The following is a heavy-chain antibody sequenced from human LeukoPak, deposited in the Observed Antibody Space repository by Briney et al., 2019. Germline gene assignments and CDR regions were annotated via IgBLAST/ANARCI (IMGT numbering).Heavy chain of an antibody. CDR2: INWNGGST. Sequence: GGSLRLSCAASGFTFDDYGMSWVRQAPGKGLEWVSGINWNGGSTGYADSVKGRFTISRDNAKNSLYLQMNSLRAEDTALYYCASHPTVTTFAYYYYYMDVWGKGTTVTVSS. V-gene: IGHV3-20*04. CDR3: ASHPTVTTFAYYYYYMDV. J-gene: IGHJ6*03. CDR1: GFTFDDYG. D-gene: IGHD4-17*01.